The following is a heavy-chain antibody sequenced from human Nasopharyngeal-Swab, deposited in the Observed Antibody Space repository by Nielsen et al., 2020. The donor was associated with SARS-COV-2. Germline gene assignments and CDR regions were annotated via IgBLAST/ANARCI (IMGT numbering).Heavy chain of an antibody. CDR2: ISWNSGSI. CDR3: VKPYYDILTGYYIGAFDI. V-gene: IGHV3-9*01. D-gene: IGHD3-9*01. Sequence: GGSLRLSCAASGFTFDDYAMHWVRQAPGKGLEWVSGISWNSGSIGYADSVKGRFTISRDNAKNSLYLQMNSLRAEDTALYYCVKPYYDILTGYYIGAFDIWGQGTMVTVSS. CDR1: GFTFDDYA. J-gene: IGHJ3*02.